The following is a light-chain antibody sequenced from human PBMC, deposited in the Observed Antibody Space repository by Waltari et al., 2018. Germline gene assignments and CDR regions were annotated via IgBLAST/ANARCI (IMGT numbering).Light chain of an antibody. J-gene: IGKJ2*01. V-gene: IGKV1-33*01. CDR2: DAS. CDR1: QDISNY. CDR3: QQYDNLSYT. Sequence: DIQMTQSPSSLSVSVGDRVTITCQASQDISNYLNWYQQKPGEAPKLLIYDASNLQTGVPSRFSGSGSGTDFTFTISSLQPEDIATYYCQQYDNLSYTFGQGTKLQIK.